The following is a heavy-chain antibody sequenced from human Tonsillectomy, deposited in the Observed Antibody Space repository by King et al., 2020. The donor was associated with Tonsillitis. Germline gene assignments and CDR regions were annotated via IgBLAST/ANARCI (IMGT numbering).Heavy chain of an antibody. CDR1: GFTFSSYS. CDR2: ISSSSSYI. Sequence: VQLVESGGGLVKPGGSLRLSCAASGFTFSSYSMNWVRQAPGKGLEWVSSISSSSSYIYYADSVKGRFTISRDNAKNSLYLQMNSLGAEDAAVYYGARFARGDPGCYFDLWGRGTLVTVSS. J-gene: IGHJ2*01. V-gene: IGHV3-21*01. CDR3: ARFARGDPGCYFDL. D-gene: IGHD2-21*01.